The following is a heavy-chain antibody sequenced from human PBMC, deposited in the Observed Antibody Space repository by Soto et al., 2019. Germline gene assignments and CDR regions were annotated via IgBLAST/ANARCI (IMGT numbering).Heavy chain of an antibody. CDR1: GGTFSSYT. CDR2: IIPILGIA. D-gene: IGHD3-10*01. Sequence: QVQLVQSGAEVKKPGSSVKVSCKASGGTFSSYTISWVRQAPGQGLEWMGRIIPILGIANYAQKFQGRVTITADKSTSTAYMELSSLRSEDTAVYYCAREPPRRPRYYYGSGSYYTSSGYFDLWGRGTLVTVSS. CDR3: AREPPRRPRYYYGSGSYYTSSGYFDL. V-gene: IGHV1-69*08. J-gene: IGHJ2*01.